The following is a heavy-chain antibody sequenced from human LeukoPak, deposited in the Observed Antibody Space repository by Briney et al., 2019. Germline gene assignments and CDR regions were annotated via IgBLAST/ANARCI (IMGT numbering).Heavy chain of an antibody. CDR1: GYTFTTYG. J-gene: IGHJ5*02. D-gene: IGHD3-10*01. V-gene: IGHV1-18*01. CDR2: ISAYNGNT. Sequence: GASVKVSCKASGYTFTTYGISWVRQAPGQGLEWMGWISAYNGNTNYAQKLQGRVTMTTDTSTSTAYMELGSLRSDDTAVYYCARIITMVRGVIITDWFDPWGQGTLVTVSS. CDR3: ARIITMVRGVIITDWFDP.